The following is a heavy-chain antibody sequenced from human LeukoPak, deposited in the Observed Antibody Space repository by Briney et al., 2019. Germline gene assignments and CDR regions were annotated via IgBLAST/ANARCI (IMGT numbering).Heavy chain of an antibody. CDR3: ARDAPIVVVPADAFDI. D-gene: IGHD2-2*01. V-gene: IGHV3-48*01. Sequence: PGGSLRLSCAASGFTFSSYSMNWVRQAPGKGLEWVSYISSSGSTIYYADSVKGRFTISRDNAKNSLYLQMNSLRAEDTAVYYCARDAPIVVVPADAFDIWGQGTMVTVSS. J-gene: IGHJ3*02. CDR1: GFTFSSYS. CDR2: ISSSGSTI.